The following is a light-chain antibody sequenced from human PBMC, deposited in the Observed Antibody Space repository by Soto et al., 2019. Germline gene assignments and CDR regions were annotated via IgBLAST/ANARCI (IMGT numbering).Light chain of an antibody. CDR3: QQYGSSPTWT. J-gene: IGKJ1*01. CDR1: QSVSSNY. V-gene: IGKV3-20*01. CDR2: GAS. Sequence: EIVLTQSPGTLSLSAGERATLSCRASQSVSSNYLAWYQQKPGQAPRLLIYGASTRATGIPDRFSGSGSGTDFTLTISRLEPEDSAVYYCQQYGSSPTWTFGQGTKVDIK.